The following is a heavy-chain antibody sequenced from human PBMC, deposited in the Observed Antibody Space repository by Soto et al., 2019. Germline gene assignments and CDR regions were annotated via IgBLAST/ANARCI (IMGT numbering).Heavy chain of an antibody. CDR1: GFTFSSYA. J-gene: IGHJ4*02. V-gene: IGHV3-23*01. CDR3: AKDRAQGTIWFGESMGHDY. Sequence: GGSLRLSCAASGFTFSSYAMSWVRQAPGKGLEWVSAISGSGGSTYYADSVKGRFTISRDNSKNTLYLQMNSLRAEDTAVYYCAKDRAQGTIWFGESMGHDYWGQGTLVTVSS. D-gene: IGHD3-10*01. CDR2: ISGSGGST.